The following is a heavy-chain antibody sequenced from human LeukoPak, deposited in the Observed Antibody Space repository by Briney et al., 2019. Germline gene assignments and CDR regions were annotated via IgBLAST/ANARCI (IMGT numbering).Heavy chain of an antibody. CDR1: GFTFSSYA. D-gene: IGHD2-21*01. J-gene: IGHJ6*04. Sequence: GGSLRLSCAASGFTFSSYAMHWVRQAPGKGLEYVSSISSNGGSTYYANSVKGRFTISRDNSKNTLYLQMGSLRGEDMAVYYCARDAWRSDSLWGKGTTVTVSS. CDR3: ARDAWRSDSL. CDR2: ISSNGGST. V-gene: IGHV3-64*01.